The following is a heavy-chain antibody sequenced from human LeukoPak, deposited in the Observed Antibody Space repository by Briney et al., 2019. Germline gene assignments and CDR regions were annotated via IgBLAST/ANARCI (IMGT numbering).Heavy chain of an antibody. J-gene: IGHJ4*02. CDR1: GFTFSSYG. CDR2: IWYDGSEK. V-gene: IGHV3-33*01. CDR3: ARPRGEAGPFDY. D-gene: IGHD3-10*01. Sequence: PGRSLRLSCAVSGFTFSSYGMHWVRQAPGKGLEWVAVIWYDGSEKYYADSVKGRFTISRDNSKNTLDLQMNSLRAEDTAVYYCARPRGEAGPFDYWGQGTLVTVSS.